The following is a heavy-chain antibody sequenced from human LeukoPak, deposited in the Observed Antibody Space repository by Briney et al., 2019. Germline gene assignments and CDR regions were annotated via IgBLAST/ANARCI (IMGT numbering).Heavy chain of an antibody. CDR1: GFTFSSYG. CDR3: ASSDLYGSGSYDY. V-gene: IGHV3-30*03. J-gene: IGHJ4*02. CDR2: ISYDGSNK. Sequence: GGSLRLSCAASGFTFSSYGMHWVRQAPGKGLEWVAVISYDGSNKYYADSVKGRFTISRDNSKNTLYLQMNSLRAEDTAVCYCASSDLYGSGSYDYWGQGTLVTVSS. D-gene: IGHD3-10*01.